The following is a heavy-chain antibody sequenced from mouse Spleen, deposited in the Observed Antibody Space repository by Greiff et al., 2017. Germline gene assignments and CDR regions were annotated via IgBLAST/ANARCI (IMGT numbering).Heavy chain of an antibody. CDR2: IDPSDSYT. CDR1: GYTFTSYW. J-gene: IGHJ3*01. D-gene: IGHD1-1*01. Sequence: QVQLQQPGAELVRPGTSVKLSCKASGYTFTSYWMHWVKQRPGQGLEWIGVIDPSDSYTNYNQKFKGKATLTVDTSSSTAYMQLSSLTSEDSAVYYCARWDLLLPFAYWGQGTLVTVSA. V-gene: IGHV1-59*01. CDR3: ARWDLLLPFAY.